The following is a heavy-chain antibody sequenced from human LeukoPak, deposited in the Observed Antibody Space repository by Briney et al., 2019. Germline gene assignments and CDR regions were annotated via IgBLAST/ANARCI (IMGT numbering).Heavy chain of an antibody. D-gene: IGHD3-10*01. CDR3: ARVIPGSGSYINWFDP. V-gene: IGHV1-69*06. CDR2: IIPIFGTA. J-gene: IGHJ5*02. Sequence: ASVKVSCKASGGTFSSYAISWVRQAPGQGLEWIGGIIPIFGTANYAQKFQGRVTITADKSTSTAYMELSSLRSEDTAVYYCARVIPGSGSYINWFDPWGQGTLVTVSS. CDR1: GGTFSSYA.